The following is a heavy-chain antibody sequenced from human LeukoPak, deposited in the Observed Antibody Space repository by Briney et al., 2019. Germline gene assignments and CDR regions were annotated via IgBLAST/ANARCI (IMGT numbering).Heavy chain of an antibody. Sequence: PSETLSLTCTVSGGSISSGGYYWSWIRQHPGKGLEWIGYIYYSGSTYYNPSLKSRVTISVDTSKNQFSLKLSSVTAADTAVYYCARLRRDSSGYYKDYWGQGTLVTVSS. J-gene: IGHJ4*02. D-gene: IGHD3-22*01. CDR2: IYYSGST. CDR3: ARLRRDSSGYYKDY. V-gene: IGHV4-31*03. CDR1: GGSISSGGYY.